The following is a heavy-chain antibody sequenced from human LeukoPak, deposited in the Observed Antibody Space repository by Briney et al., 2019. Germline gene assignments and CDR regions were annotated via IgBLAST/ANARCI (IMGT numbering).Heavy chain of an antibody. J-gene: IGHJ4*02. V-gene: IGHV1-2*02. CDR2: INPNSGGT. CDR3: ARAGTMVRDFDY. D-gene: IGHD3-10*01. Sequence: ASVKVSCKASGYTFTSYAMNWVRQAPGQGLEWMGWINPNSGGTNYIQKFQGRVTMTRDMSTSTVYMELSSLRSEDTAVYYCARAGTMVRDFDYWGQGTLVTVSS. CDR1: GYTFTSYA.